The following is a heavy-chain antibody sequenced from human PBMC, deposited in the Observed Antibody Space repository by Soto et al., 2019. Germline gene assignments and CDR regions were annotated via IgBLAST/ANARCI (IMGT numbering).Heavy chain of an antibody. CDR1: GYSFTSYW. Sequence: PGESLKISCKASGYSFTSYWIGWVRQMPGKGLEWMGIIYPDDSDTRYSPSFQGQVTMSADKSISTAYLQWSSLKASDTAMYYCVRVGYCSGDSCYSGWFDPWGQGTLVTVSS. V-gene: IGHV5-51*01. CDR2: IYPDDSDT. D-gene: IGHD2-15*01. J-gene: IGHJ5*02. CDR3: VRVGYCSGDSCYSGWFDP.